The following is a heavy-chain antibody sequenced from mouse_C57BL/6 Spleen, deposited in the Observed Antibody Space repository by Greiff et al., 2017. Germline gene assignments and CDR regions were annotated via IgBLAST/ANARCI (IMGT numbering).Heavy chain of an antibody. J-gene: IGHJ2*01. D-gene: IGHD2-2*01. V-gene: IGHV5-17*01. CDR2: ISSGSSTI. CDR3: ARSAEWLPYFDY. Sequence: EVMLVESGGGLVKPGGSLKLSCAASGFTFSDYGMHWVRQAPEKGLEWVAYISSGSSTIYYADTVKGRFTISRDNAKNTLFLQMTSLRSEDTAMYYCARSAEWLPYFDYWGQGTTLTVSS. CDR1: GFTFSDYG.